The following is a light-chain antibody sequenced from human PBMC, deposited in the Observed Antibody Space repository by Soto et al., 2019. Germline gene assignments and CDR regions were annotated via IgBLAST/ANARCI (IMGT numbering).Light chain of an antibody. CDR1: QSVSSI. Sequence: ETVMTQSPATLSVSPGERVTLSCRASQSVSSILAWYQQKPGQVPRLLIYGASTRATGIPARFSGSGSGTEFTLTISSLQSEDFAVYYCQQYNNWPLTFGGGIKVEIK. V-gene: IGKV3-15*01. CDR2: GAS. J-gene: IGKJ4*01. CDR3: QQYNNWPLT.